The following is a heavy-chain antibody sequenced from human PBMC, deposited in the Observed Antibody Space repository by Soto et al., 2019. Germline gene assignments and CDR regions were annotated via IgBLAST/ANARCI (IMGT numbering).Heavy chain of an antibody. CDR3: ASFNYDILTALDY. Sequence: PGGSLRLSCSASGFTFSIYAMHWVRQAPGKGLEYVSSISTNGGSTDYADSVKGRFTISRDNSKNTVYLQMSSLRVEDTAVYYCASFNYDILTALDYWGQGTLVTVSS. J-gene: IGHJ4*02. CDR2: ISTNGGST. D-gene: IGHD3-9*01. V-gene: IGHV3-64D*06. CDR1: GFTFSIYA.